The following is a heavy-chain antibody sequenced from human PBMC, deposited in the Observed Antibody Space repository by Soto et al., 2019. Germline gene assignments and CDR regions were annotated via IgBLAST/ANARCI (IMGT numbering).Heavy chain of an antibody. Sequence: VQLVESGGGLVQPGGSLRLSCAASGFTFNSSWMQWLRHAPGKGLEWVSRIDGDADSTTTYADSVKGRFTSSRDNVKNTLYSQMNGLRAEDTAVDYCVRESHGDDWGQGTLVTVAS. CDR3: VRESHGDD. J-gene: IGHJ4*02. D-gene: IGHD3-10*01. CDR1: GFTFNSSW. CDR2: IDGDADSTT. V-gene: IGHV3-74*01.